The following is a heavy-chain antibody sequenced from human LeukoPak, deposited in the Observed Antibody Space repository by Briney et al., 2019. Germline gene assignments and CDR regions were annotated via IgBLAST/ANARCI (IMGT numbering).Heavy chain of an antibody. J-gene: IGHJ3*02. Sequence: SETLSLTCAVYGGSFSGYYWSWIRQPPGKGLEWIGEINHSGSTNYNPSLKSRVTISVDTSKNQFSLKLSSVTAADTAVYYCASLRAFDIWGQGTMVTVSS. CDR1: GGSFSGYY. V-gene: IGHV4-34*01. CDR2: INHSGST. CDR3: ASLRAFDI.